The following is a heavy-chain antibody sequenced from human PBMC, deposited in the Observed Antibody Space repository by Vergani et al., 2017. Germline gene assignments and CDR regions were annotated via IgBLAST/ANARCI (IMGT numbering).Heavy chain of an antibody. Sequence: EVQLLESGGGSVQPGESLRLSCVASGFRFREHGMNWVRQAPGKGLEWVSGISGHGHRTLYADSVKGRFIISIDDSKNTLYLQMSSLRFEDTAIYYCAELYGDDWYSPFWGQGTLVTVSS. CDR1: GFRFREHG. D-gene: IGHD2-21*01. V-gene: IGHV3-23*01. CDR2: ISGHGHRT. J-gene: IGHJ4*02. CDR3: AELYGDDWYSPF.